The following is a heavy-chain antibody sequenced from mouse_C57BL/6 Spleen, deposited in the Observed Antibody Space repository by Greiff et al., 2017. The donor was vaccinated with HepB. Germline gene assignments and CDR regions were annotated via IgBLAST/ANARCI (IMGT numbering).Heavy chain of an antibody. CDR2: IDPSDSET. J-gene: IGHJ2*01. Sequence: QVHVKQPGAELVRPGSSVKLSCKASGYTFTSYWMHWVKQRPIQGLEWIGNIDPSDSETHYNQKFKDKATLTVDKSSSTAYMQLSSLTSEDSAVYYCARSGHYYGSSFFDYWGQGTTLTVSS. V-gene: IGHV1-52*01. CDR1: GYTFTSYW. D-gene: IGHD1-1*01. CDR3: ARSGHYYGSSFFDY.